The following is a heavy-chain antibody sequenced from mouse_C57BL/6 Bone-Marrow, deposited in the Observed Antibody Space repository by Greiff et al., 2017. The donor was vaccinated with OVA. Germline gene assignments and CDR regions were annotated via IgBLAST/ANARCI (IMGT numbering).Heavy chain of an antibody. CDR3: ARYYYGSSFDY. Sequence: QVQLQQSGPELVKPGASVKISCKASGYAFSSSWMNWVKQRPGKGLEWIGRIYPGDGDTNYNGKFKGKATLTADKSSSTAYMQLRSLTSDDSAVYFCARYYYGSSFDYWGQGTTLTVSS. J-gene: IGHJ2*01. CDR1: GYAFSSSW. V-gene: IGHV1-82*01. CDR2: IYPGDGDT. D-gene: IGHD1-1*01.